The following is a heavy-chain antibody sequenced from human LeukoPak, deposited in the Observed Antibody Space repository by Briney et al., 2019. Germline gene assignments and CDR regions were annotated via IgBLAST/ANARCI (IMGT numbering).Heavy chain of an antibody. CDR2: TRYDGSNK. CDR1: GFAFRSSG. V-gene: IGHV3-30*02. D-gene: IGHD1-26*01. J-gene: IGHJ4*02. CDR3: AIAGGSYYLDY. Sequence: GGSLRLSCAAPGFAFRSSGTHWVRQAPGKGRGWVAFTRYDGSNKYYADSVKGRFTISRDNSKNTLSLQMNGLRAEDTPLYYVAIAGGSYYLDYWGQGTLVTVSS.